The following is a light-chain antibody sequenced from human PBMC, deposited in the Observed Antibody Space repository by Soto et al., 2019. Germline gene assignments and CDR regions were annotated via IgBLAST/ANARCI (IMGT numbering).Light chain of an antibody. CDR1: SSDDGNYKY. V-gene: IGLV2-14*01. Sequence: QSALTQPASVSGSPGQSITVSCTGTSSDDGNYKYVSWYQQHPGKAPKLMIYEVSNRPSGVSNRFSGSTSGNTAFLTISGLQAEDATDYYCFSYTSSCSYVFGTGTKLTV. CDR3: FSYTSSCSYV. CDR2: EVS. J-gene: IGLJ1*01.